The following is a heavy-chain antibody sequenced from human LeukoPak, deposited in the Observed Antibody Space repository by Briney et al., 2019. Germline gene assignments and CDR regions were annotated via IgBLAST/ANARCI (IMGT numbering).Heavy chain of an antibody. V-gene: IGHV3-30-3*01. J-gene: IGHJ3*02. CDR3: ATDQVGARNRDAFDI. CDR1: GFTFSSYA. D-gene: IGHD1-26*01. CDR2: ISYDGGNK. Sequence: GGALRLSCAASGFTFSSYAMHWGRQAPGKGVEWVAVISYDGGNKYYAGSVKSRFTISRDNSKNTLYLQMNNLRAEDMAVYYCATDQVGARNRDAFDIWGQGTMVTVSS.